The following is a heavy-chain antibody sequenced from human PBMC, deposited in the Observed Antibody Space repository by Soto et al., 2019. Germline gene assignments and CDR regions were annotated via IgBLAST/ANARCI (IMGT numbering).Heavy chain of an antibody. Sequence: QAQLVESGAEVEKPGASVKVSCKAAGYSFTAFYIHWVRQARGQGFEWLGWINPNSGGTYYSQKFRARDTLTRDTSISTAYMELTGLSSDDTAVYYCARANSIRPYFYNMDVWGQGTTVTVSS. J-gene: IGHJ6*03. V-gene: IGHV1-2*02. CDR3: ARANSIRPYFYNMDV. CDR2: INPNSGGT. CDR1: GYSFTAFY. D-gene: IGHD2-21*01.